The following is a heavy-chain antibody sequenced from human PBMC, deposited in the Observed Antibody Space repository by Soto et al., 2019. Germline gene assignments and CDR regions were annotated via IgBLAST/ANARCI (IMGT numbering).Heavy chain of an antibody. D-gene: IGHD4-4*01. CDR2: ISGSGGST. J-gene: IGHJ3*02. CDR3: AKVTTPHDAFDI. Sequence: TGGSLRLFCAASGFTFSSYAMSWVRQAPGKGLEWVSAISGSGGSTYYADSVRGRFTISRDNSKNTLYLQMNSLRAEDTAVYYCAKVTTPHDAFDIWGQGTMVTVSS. V-gene: IGHV3-23*01. CDR1: GFTFSSYA.